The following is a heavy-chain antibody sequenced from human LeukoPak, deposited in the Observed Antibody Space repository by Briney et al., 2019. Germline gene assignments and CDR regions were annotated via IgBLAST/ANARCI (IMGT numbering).Heavy chain of an antibody. CDR1: GGSITGSSYY. V-gene: IGHV4-39*07. CDR3: ARVNGHGAFDI. Sequence: SETLSLTCTVSGGSITGSSYYWGWIRQPPGKGLEWIGTIYYSGTTYYNPSLKSRVTILVDTSKNHFSLKLSSVTAADTAVYYCARVNGHGAFDIWGQGTMVTVSS. J-gene: IGHJ3*02. D-gene: IGHD2-8*01. CDR2: IYYSGTT.